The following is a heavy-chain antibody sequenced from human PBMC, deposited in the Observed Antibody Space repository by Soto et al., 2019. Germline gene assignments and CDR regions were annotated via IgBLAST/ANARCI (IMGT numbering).Heavy chain of an antibody. CDR3: ARLYGGNSGMDV. Sequence: GESLKISCKGSGYSFTSYWVTWVRQMPGKGLEWMGRIDPSDSYTNYNPPFQGHVTISVDKSISTAYLQWSSLKASDTAMYYCARLYGGNSGMDVWGKGTTVTVSS. CDR1: GYSFTSYW. V-gene: IGHV5-10-1*01. D-gene: IGHD4-17*01. CDR2: IDPSDSYT. J-gene: IGHJ6*04.